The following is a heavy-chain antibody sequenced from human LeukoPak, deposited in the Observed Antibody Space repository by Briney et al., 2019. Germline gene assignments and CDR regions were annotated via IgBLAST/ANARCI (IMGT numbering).Heavy chain of an antibody. J-gene: IGHJ3*02. CDR3: ARAALRYFDWLLPGAFDI. CDR1: GYTFTGYY. CDR2: INPNSGGT. D-gene: IGHD3-9*01. Sequence: ASVKVSCKASGYTFTGYYMHWVRQAPGQGLEWMGWINPNSGGTKYAQKFQGRVTMTSDASISTAYMELSSLRSDDTAVYYCARAALRYFDWLLPGAFDIWGQGTMVTVSS. V-gene: IGHV1-2*02.